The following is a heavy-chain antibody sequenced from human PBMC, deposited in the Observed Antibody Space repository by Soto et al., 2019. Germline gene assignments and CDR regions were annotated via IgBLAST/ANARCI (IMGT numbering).Heavy chain of an antibody. Sequence: QIILRESGPTLVKPTQTLTLTCTFSGFSLSTSGVGVGWIRQPPGKALEWLALIYWDDDKRYSPSLKSRLTITEDTSKKQVVLTMTNMDPVDTATYYCAHRQRTVYFDYWGQGTLVTVSS. D-gene: IGHD4-17*01. CDR2: IYWDDDK. V-gene: IGHV2-5*02. J-gene: IGHJ4*02. CDR3: AHRQRTVYFDY. CDR1: GFSLSTSGVG.